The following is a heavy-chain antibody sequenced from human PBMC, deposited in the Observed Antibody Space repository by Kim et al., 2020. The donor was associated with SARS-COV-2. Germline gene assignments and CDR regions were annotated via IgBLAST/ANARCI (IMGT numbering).Heavy chain of an antibody. V-gene: IGHV3-66*01. Sequence: ADSVKRRFPHSRDHSKNQLYLQMTSLRAEDTAVYYCAREIQYSYGAPSGYWGQGTLVTVSS. J-gene: IGHJ4*02. CDR3: AREIQYSYGAPSGY. D-gene: IGHD5-18*01.